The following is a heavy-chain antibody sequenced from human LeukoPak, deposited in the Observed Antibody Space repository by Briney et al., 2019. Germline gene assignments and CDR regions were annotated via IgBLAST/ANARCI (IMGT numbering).Heavy chain of an antibody. V-gene: IGHV3-30*18. CDR1: GFTFSSYG. CDR2: ILYDGSNK. D-gene: IGHD1-26*01. J-gene: IGHJ4*02. Sequence: GGSLRLSCAASGFTFSSYGMHWVRQAPGKGLEWVAVILYDGSNKYYADSVKGRFTISRDNSKNTLYLQMNSLRAEDTAVYYCAKSLEGATGGYWGQGTLVTVSS. CDR3: AKSLEGATGGY.